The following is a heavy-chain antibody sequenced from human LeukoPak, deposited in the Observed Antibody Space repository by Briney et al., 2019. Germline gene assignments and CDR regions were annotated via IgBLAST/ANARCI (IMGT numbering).Heavy chain of an antibody. V-gene: IGHV4-31*03. Sequence: LSLTCTVSGGSVSSGSYYWSWIRQHPGKGLEWIGYIYYSGSTYYNPSLKSRVTISVDTSKNQFSLKLGSVTAADTAVYYCARIPEAYYYDSSGYGGFDIWGQGTMVTVSS. J-gene: IGHJ3*02. CDR1: GGSVSSGSYY. D-gene: IGHD3-22*01. CDR3: ARIPEAYYYDSSGYGGFDI. CDR2: IYYSGST.